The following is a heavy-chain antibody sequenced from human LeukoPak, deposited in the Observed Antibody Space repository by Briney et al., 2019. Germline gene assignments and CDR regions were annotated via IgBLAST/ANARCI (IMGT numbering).Heavy chain of an antibody. V-gene: IGHV4-38-2*02. J-gene: IGHJ4*02. D-gene: IGHD3-22*01. CDR1: GYSSSSGYY. Sequence: SETLSPTCTVSGYSSSSGYYWGWIRQPPGKGLEWIGNIFHSGSTYYNPSLKSRVTISVDTSKNQFSLKLTSVTAADTAVYYCARVVSMTMIVVIPLYSDYWGQGALVTVSS. CDR3: ARVVSMTMIVVIPLYSDY. CDR2: IFHSGST.